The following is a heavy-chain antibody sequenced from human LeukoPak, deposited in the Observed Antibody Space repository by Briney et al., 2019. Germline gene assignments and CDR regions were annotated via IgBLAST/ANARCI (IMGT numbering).Heavy chain of an antibody. J-gene: IGHJ4*02. CDR2: ISSSGSTI. V-gene: IGHV3-11*04. Sequence: PGGSLRLSCAASGFTFSDYYMSWIRQAPGKGLEWVSYISSSGSTIYYADSVKGRFTIFRDNAKNSLYLQMNSLRAEDTAVYYCASAQADIVVVPAAPGDYWGQGTLVTVSS. CDR1: GFTFSDYY. D-gene: IGHD2-2*01. CDR3: ASAQADIVVVPAAPGDY.